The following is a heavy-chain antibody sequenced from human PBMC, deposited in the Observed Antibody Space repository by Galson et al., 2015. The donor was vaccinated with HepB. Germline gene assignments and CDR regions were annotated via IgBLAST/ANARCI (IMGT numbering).Heavy chain of an antibody. J-gene: IGHJ3*02. CDR1: GSTFSSYT. CDR2: ISTNGATI. CDR3: ATTKFGSGAYWTFDS. D-gene: IGHD4/OR15-4a*01. V-gene: IGHV3-48*04. Sequence: SLRLSCAASGSTFSSYTMNWVRQTPGKGLQWVSYISTNGATIHYADSVKGRFTIARDNAKNTMWLQMNSLRAEDTAVYYCATTKFGSGAYWTFDSWGQGTLVTVSS.